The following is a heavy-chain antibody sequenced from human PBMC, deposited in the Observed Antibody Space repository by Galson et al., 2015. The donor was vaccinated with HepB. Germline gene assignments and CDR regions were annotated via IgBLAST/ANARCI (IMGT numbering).Heavy chain of an antibody. CDR1: GYSFTTYY. J-gene: IGHJ3*02. CDR2: INPSSATT. V-gene: IGHV1-46*01. CDR3: ARGEHAFDI. Sequence: SVKVSCKASGYSFTTYYMHWVRQAPGQGLEWMGIINPSSATTNYAQKFQGRVTMTRDTSTSTVYMELSSLRSEDTAVYYCARGEHAFDIWGQGTMVTVSS.